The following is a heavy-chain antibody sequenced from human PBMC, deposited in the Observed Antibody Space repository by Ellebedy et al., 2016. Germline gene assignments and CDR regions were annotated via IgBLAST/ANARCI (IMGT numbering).Heavy chain of an antibody. CDR1: GGSISSYY. CDR2: INHSGST. D-gene: IGHD3-22*01. Sequence: SETLSLXCTVSGGSISSYYWSWIRQPPGKGLEWIGEINHSGSTNYNPSLKSRVTISVDTSKNQFSLKLSSVTAADTAVYYCARGGRFPGTDGDPYDDYWGQGTLVTVSS. V-gene: IGHV4-34*01. J-gene: IGHJ4*02. CDR3: ARGGRFPGTDGDPYDDY.